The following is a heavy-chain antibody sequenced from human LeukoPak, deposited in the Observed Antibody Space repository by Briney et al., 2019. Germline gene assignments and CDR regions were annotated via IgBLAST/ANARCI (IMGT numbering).Heavy chain of an antibody. J-gene: IGHJ3*02. CDR3: ASSLTGDAFDI. Sequence: SQTLSLTCTVSGGSISSGDYYWSWIRQPPGKGLEWIGYIYYSGSTYYNPSLKSRVTISEDTSKNQFSLKLSSVTAADTAVYYCASSLTGDAFDIWGQGTMVTVSS. CDR2: IYYSGST. D-gene: IGHD7-27*01. V-gene: IGHV4-30-4*01. CDR1: GGSISSGDYY.